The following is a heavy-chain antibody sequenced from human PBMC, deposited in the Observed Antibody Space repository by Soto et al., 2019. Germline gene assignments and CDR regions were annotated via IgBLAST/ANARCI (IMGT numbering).Heavy chain of an antibody. CDR1: GFTFSSYG. CDR2: IWYDGSNK. D-gene: IGHD4-4*01. CDR3: AKTAGGNSARAFDI. J-gene: IGHJ3*02. V-gene: IGHV3-33*06. Sequence: LRLSCAASGFTFSSYGIHWVRQAPGKGLEWVAVIWYDGSNKYYADSVKGRFTISRDNSKNTLYLQMNSLRAEDTAVYYCAKTAGGNSARAFDIWGQGKMVTVS.